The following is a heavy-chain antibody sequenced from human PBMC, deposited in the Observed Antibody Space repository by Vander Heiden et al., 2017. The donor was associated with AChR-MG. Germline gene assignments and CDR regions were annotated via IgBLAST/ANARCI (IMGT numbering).Heavy chain of an antibody. CDR3: ARKTPIGAPGPFDC. Sequence: EVQLLESGGGLVQPGGSLSLSCEASGFTFSSYALTWVRHAPGKGLEWVSTISRSGNTYYADSVKGRFTISRDNSKNTLYLQMKSLRAEDTAIYYCARKTPIGAPGPFDCWGQGTLVTVSS. CDR2: ISRSGNT. J-gene: IGHJ4*02. CDR1: GFTFSSYA. V-gene: IGHV3-23*01. D-gene: IGHD6-13*01.